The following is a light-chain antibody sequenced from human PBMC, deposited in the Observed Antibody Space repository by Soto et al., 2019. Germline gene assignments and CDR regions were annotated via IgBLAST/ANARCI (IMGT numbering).Light chain of an antibody. J-gene: IGKJ4*01. CDR2: DVS. V-gene: IGKV3-11*01. Sequence: EIVLTQSPATLSLSPGERATLSCRASRSLSRCLAWYQQKPGQPPRLLIYDVSDRPTGIPARFSGSGSGTDFTLTISSLEPEDFAVYYCQQRCNWPPVTFGGGTKLEIK. CDR3: QQRCNWPPVT. CDR1: RSLSRC.